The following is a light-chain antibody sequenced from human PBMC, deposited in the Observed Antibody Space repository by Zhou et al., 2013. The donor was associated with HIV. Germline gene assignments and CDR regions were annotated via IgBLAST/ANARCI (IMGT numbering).Light chain of an antibody. Sequence: EIVLTQSPGTLSLSPGERATLSCRASQSVSSNYLAWYQQRPGQAPRLLIYGASSRATDIPDRFSGGGSGTDFTLTISRLEPEDFAVYYCHQYGSSIPTFGQGTKVEIK. V-gene: IGKV3-20*01. CDR2: GAS. CDR3: HQYGSSIPT. CDR1: QSVSSNY. J-gene: IGKJ1*01.